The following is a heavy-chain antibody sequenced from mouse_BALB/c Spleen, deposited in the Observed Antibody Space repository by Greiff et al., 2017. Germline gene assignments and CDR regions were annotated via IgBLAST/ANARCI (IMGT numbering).Heavy chain of an antibody. CDR2: IYPGNVNT. CDR1: GYTFTSYY. D-gene: IGHD3-1*01. CDR3: ARGSSGYLAY. V-gene: IGHV1S56*01. Sequence: VQLQQSGPELVKPGASVRISCKASGYTFTSYYIHWVKQRPGQGLEWIGWIYPGNVNTKYNEKFKGKATLTADKSSSTAYMQLSSLTSEDSAVYFCARGSSGYLAYWGQGTLVTVSA. J-gene: IGHJ3*01.